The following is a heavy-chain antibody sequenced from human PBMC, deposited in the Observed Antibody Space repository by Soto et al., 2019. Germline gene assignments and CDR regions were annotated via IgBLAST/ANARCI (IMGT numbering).Heavy chain of an antibody. J-gene: IGHJ3*02. CDR1: GGSISSYY. CDR2: IYYSGTT. D-gene: IGHD3-10*01. Sequence: QVPLQESGPGLVKPSETLSLTCTVSGGSISSYYWIWIRQPPGKGLEWIGYIYYSGTTNYNPSLKSLVTISGDTSKNQCSLKLSSVTAADTAVYYCARRYGGAFDIWGQGTMVTVSS. CDR3: ARRYGGAFDI. V-gene: IGHV4-59*08.